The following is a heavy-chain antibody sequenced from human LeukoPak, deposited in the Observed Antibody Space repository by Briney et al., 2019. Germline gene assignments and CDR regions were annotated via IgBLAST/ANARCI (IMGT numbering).Heavy chain of an antibody. CDR1: GFSLSTSGVG. J-gene: IGHJ4*02. V-gene: IGHV2-5*01. D-gene: IGHD4-17*01. CDR3: ARPGDYGYDGLKY. CDR2: IYWNDDK. Sequence: SGPTLVNPTQTLTLTCTVSGFSLSTSGVGVGWIRQPPGKALEWLALIYWNDDKRYSASLKNRITITKDTSKNQVVLTMINMDPVDTATYYCARPGDYGYDGLKYWGQGTLVTVSS.